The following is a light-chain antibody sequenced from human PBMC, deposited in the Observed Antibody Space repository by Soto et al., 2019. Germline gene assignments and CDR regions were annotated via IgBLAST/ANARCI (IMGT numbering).Light chain of an antibody. CDR1: QGISSW. CDR3: QHATDFT. Sequence: DIQMTQSPSSVSASVGDRVTITCRASQGISSWLGWYQQKPGQAPKLLIFAASSLQSGVPPRFSGSTSGAESTLTITGLQPDDLGTYYCQHATDFTFGQGTKVDIK. J-gene: IGKJ2*01. CDR2: AAS. V-gene: IGKV1-12*02.